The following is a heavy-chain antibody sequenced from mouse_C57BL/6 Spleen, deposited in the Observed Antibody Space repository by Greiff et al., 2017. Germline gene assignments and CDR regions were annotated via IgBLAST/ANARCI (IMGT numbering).Heavy chain of an antibody. V-gene: IGHV1-50*01. J-gene: IGHJ2*01. CDR3: ARMDDSYYFDY. CDR1: GYTFTSYW. D-gene: IGHD2-13*01. Sequence: VQLQQPGAELVKPGASVKLSCTASGYTFTSYWLQWVKQRPGQGLEWIGEIDPSDSYTNYNQKFKGKATLTVDTSSSTAYMQLSSLTSEDSAVYYCARMDDSYYFDYWGQGTTLTVSS. CDR2: IDPSDSYT.